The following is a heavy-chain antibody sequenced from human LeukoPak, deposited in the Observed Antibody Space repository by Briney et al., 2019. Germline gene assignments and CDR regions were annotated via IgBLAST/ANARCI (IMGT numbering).Heavy chain of an antibody. Sequence: GGSLRLSCAASGFTFDDYAMHWVRQAPGKGLEWVSGISWNSGSIGYADSVKGRFTISRDNAENSLFLQMNSLRAEDTAVYYCARKAVPASFFDYWGLGTLLTVSS. CDR2: ISWNSGSI. J-gene: IGHJ4*02. D-gene: IGHD6-19*01. CDR1: GFTFDDYA. CDR3: ARKAVPASFFDY. V-gene: IGHV3-9*01.